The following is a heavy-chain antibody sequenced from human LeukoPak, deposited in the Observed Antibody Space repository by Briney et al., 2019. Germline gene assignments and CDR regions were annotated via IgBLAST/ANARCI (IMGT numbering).Heavy chain of an antibody. D-gene: IGHD2-2*01. Sequence: GGSLRLSCAASGFTSSSYAMSWVRQAPGTGLAWVSAIRGSGGSTYYADSVKGRFTISRDNSKNTLYLQMNSLRAEDTAVYYCAKDLDCSSTSCYPDYWGQGTLVTVSS. V-gene: IGHV3-23*01. CDR3: AKDLDCSSTSCYPDY. J-gene: IGHJ4*02. CDR1: GFTSSSYA. CDR2: IRGSGGST.